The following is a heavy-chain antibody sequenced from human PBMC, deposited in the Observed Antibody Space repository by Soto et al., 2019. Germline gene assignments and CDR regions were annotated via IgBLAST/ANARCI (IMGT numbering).Heavy chain of an antibody. Sequence: ASVKVSCKASGYTFTSYGISWVRQAPGQGLEWMGWISAYNGNTNYAQKLQGRVTMTTDTSTSTDYMGLRSLRSDDTAVYYCAREDQATLNFDYWGQGTLVTVSS. J-gene: IGHJ4*02. CDR1: GYTFTSYG. D-gene: IGHD5-12*01. CDR3: AREDQATLNFDY. CDR2: ISAYNGNT. V-gene: IGHV1-18*01.